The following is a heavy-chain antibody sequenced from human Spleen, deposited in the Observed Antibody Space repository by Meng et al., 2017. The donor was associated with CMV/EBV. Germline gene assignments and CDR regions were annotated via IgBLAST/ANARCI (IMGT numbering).Heavy chain of an antibody. Sequence: GESLKISCAASGFSFSSYGMHWVRQAPGKGLEWVAFIRFDGDKKYYADSVKGRFTISRDNSKNTLYLQMNSLRTEDTAVYYCAKSGTTVTTPFDYWGQGTLVTVSS. D-gene: IGHD4-11*01. V-gene: IGHV3-30*02. CDR3: AKSGTTVTTPFDY. J-gene: IGHJ4*02. CDR1: GFSFSSYG. CDR2: IRFDGDKK.